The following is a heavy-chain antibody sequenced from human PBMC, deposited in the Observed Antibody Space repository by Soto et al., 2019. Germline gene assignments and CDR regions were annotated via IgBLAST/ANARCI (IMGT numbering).Heavy chain of an antibody. CDR1: GFTFSSYA. J-gene: IGHJ4*02. CDR2: ISGSGGST. CDR3: AKGRGASGGTTFDY. Sequence: LSLTCAASGFTFSSYAMSWVRQAPGKGLEWVSAISGSGGSTYYADSVKGRFTISRDNSKNTLYLQMNSLRAEDTAVYYCAKGRGASGGTTFDYWGQGTLVTVSS. V-gene: IGHV3-23*01. D-gene: IGHD1-1*01.